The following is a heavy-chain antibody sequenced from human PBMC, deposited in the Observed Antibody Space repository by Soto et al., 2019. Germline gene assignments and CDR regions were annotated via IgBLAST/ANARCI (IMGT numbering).Heavy chain of an antibody. Sequence: QVQLVESGGGVVQPGRSLRLSCAASGFTFSSYGMHWVRQSPGKGLEWVTVIWYDGNRKYYADSVKGRFTISRDNSKNSLYLQMNSLRVEDTALYYCAVFGYSSGWYKFDHWGQGTLVTVSS. D-gene: IGHD6-19*01. CDR1: GFTFSSYG. J-gene: IGHJ4*02. CDR3: AVFGYSSGWYKFDH. V-gene: IGHV3-33*01. CDR2: IWYDGNRK.